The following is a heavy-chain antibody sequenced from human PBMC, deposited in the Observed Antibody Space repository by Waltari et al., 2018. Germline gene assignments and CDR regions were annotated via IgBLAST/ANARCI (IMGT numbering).Heavy chain of an antibody. J-gene: IGHJ4*02. CDR1: GFTLKNYE. CDR3: ARGEGGANEY. CDR2: ISRGATTI. D-gene: IGHD1-26*01. V-gene: IGHV3-48*03. Sequence: EVQLVESVGTMVQPGGSLRLFCAASGFTLKNYEMNWLRQAPGKGVEWVAYISRGATTIFSTVSVKGRFTISRDNAKNSVYLQMNSLRADDTAIYYCARGEGGANEYWGQGTVVTVSS.